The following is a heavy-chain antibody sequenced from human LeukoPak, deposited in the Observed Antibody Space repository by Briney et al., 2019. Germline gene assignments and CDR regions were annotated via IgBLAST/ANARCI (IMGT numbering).Heavy chain of an antibody. V-gene: IGHV3-48*03. CDR3: ARGGPAVVILPAAVVPY. D-gene: IGHD2-2*01. Sequence: GGSLRLSCAVSGFTFSIYEMNWVRQAPGKGLECISYISSGGDTTYYADSVKGRFTISRDNAENSLYLEMNTLRAEDTAVYYCARGGPAVVILPAAVVPYWGQGTLVTVSS. J-gene: IGHJ4*02. CDR1: GFTFSIYE. CDR2: ISSGGDTT.